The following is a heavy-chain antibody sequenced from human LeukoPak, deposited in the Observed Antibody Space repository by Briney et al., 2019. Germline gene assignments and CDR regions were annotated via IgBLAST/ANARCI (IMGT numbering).Heavy chain of an antibody. J-gene: IGHJ4*02. D-gene: IGHD1-26*01. Sequence: ASVKVSCKASGYTFTDYYIHCLRQAPGQGPEWMGCIDPKGGGTHYAQKFQGRVTMTRDTSISTVYMEVSSLRSDDTAVYYCARGPSSGAFDYWGQGTLVTVSS. V-gene: IGHV1-2*02. CDR1: GYTFTDYY. CDR3: ARGPSSGAFDY. CDR2: IDPKGGGT.